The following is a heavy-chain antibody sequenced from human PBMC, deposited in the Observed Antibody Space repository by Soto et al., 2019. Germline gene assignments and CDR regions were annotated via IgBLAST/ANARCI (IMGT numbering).Heavy chain of an antibody. D-gene: IGHD3-16*01. Sequence: QLQLQESGPGLVKPSETLSLTCTVSGGSIRSSSYYWGWIRQPPGKGLEWIGSIYYSGSTYYNPSLKSRVTISVDTSKNQFSLKLSSVTAADTAVYYCARPYFGRYGVDVWGQGTTVTVSS. J-gene: IGHJ6*02. CDR3: ARPYFGRYGVDV. V-gene: IGHV4-39*01. CDR1: GGSIRSSSYY. CDR2: IYYSGST.